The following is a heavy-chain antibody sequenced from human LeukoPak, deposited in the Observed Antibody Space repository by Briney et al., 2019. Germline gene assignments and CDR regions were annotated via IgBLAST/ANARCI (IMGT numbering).Heavy chain of an antibody. CDR3: AREIGSSWYVAFDI. Sequence: GGSLRLSCSASGFTFSSYWMSWVRQAPGQGLEWGSYISSSGSTIYYADSVKGRFTISRDNAKNSLYLQRNSLRAEDTAVYYCAREIGSSWYVAFDIWGQGTMVTVSS. J-gene: IGHJ3*02. CDR1: GFTFSSYW. V-gene: IGHV3-48*04. D-gene: IGHD6-13*01. CDR2: ISSSGSTI.